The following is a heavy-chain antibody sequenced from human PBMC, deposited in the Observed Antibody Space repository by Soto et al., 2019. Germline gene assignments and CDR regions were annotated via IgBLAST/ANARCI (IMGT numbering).Heavy chain of an antibody. CDR3: ARGGYYDNFWGKLSHYGLDV. CDR2: INAGNDYT. CDR1: GYTFTSYA. J-gene: IGHJ6*02. D-gene: IGHD3-16*01. V-gene: IGHV1-3*01. Sequence: ASVKVSCKASGYTFTSYAMHWVRQAPGQRLEWMGWINAGNDYTIYAQKLQGRVTMTTDTSTRTVYMELRGLKSDDTAVYYCARGGYYDNFWGKLSHYGLDVWGQGTSVPVS.